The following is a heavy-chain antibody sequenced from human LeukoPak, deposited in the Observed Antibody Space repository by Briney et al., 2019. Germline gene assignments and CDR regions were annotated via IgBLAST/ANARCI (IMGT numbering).Heavy chain of an antibody. V-gene: IGHV3-30*18. D-gene: IGHD5-12*01. J-gene: IGHJ4*02. CDR3: AKDKEGGYHGPFDY. CDR2: ISYDGSNK. Sequence: PGGSLRLSCAASGFTFSSYGMHWVRQAPGKGLEWVAVISYDGSNKYYADSVKGRFTISRDNSQNTLYLQMNSLRAEDTAVYYCAKDKEGGYHGPFDYWGQGTLVTVSS. CDR1: GFTFSSYG.